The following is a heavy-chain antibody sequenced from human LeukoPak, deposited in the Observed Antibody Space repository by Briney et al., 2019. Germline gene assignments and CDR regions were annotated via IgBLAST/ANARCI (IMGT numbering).Heavy chain of an antibody. J-gene: IGHJ4*02. CDR3: TRALYYFDY. Sequence: PGGSLRLSCAASGFTFSSYWMHWVRQAPGKGLEWVSLIYSGGSTFYADSVKGRFTISRDNSKNTLYLQVNSLRAEDTAVYYCTRALYYFDYWGQGTLVTVSS. CDR2: IYSGGST. CDR1: GFTFSSYW. V-gene: IGHV3-66*01.